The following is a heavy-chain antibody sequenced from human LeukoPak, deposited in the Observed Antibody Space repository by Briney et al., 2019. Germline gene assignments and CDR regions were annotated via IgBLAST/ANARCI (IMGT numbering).Heavy chain of an antibody. D-gene: IGHD2/OR15-2a*01. V-gene: IGHV4-59*12. CDR3: ARTTYYYYYMDV. CDR2: IYYSGST. Sequence: SETLSLTCTVSGGSISSYYWSWIRQPPGKGLEWIGYIYYSGSTNYNPSLKSRVTISVDTSKNQFSLKLSSVTAADTAVYYCARTTYYYYYMDVWGKGTTVTVSS. CDR1: GGSISSYY. J-gene: IGHJ6*03.